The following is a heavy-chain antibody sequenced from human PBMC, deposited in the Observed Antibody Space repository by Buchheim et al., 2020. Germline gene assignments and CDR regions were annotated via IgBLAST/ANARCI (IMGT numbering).Heavy chain of an antibody. Sequence: ELQVVESGGDLVQPGGSLRLACAASGFRFSDYWMYWVRQAPGKGLVWVSRIKTDGTLTAYADSVKGRFTISRDNAKHTVHLQMNSLRAEDTAVYYCSRGGLGNTGQDVWGQGTT. V-gene: IGHV3-74*01. CDR2: IKTDGTLT. J-gene: IGHJ6*02. CDR3: SRGGLGNTGQDV. CDR1: GFRFSDYW. D-gene: IGHD5-12*01.